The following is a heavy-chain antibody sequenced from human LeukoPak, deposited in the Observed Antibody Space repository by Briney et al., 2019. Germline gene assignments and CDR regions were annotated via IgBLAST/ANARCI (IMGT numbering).Heavy chain of an antibody. CDR2: ISGSGGST. CDR1: GFTFSSYA. D-gene: IGHD6-13*01. Sequence: GGSLRLSCAASGFTFSSYAMSWVRQAPGKGLEWVSAISGSGGSTYYADSVKGRFTISRDNSKNTLYLQMNSLRAEDTAVYYCARQIKAAAGYYYFDYWGQGTLVTVSS. J-gene: IGHJ4*02. CDR3: ARQIKAAAGYYYFDY. V-gene: IGHV3-23*01.